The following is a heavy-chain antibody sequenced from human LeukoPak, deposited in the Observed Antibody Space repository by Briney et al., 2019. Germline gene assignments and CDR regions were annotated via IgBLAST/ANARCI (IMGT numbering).Heavy chain of an antibody. CDR2: ISGSGGST. D-gene: IGHD6-19*01. CDR1: GFTLSSHA. V-gene: IGHV3-23*01. CDR3: AGYSSGRQIYYFDY. J-gene: IGHJ4*02. Sequence: GGSLRLSCAASGFTLSSHAMSWVRQAPGKGLEWVSAISGSGGSTDYVDSVKGRFTISRDNSKNTLYLRMNNLRAEGTAVYYCAGYSSGRQIYYFDYWGQGTLVTVSS.